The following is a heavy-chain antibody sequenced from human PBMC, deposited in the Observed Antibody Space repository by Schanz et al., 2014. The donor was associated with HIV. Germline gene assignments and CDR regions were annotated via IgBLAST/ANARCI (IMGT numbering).Heavy chain of an antibody. V-gene: IGHV3-23*04. Sequence: VQLVESGGGLVKPGGSLRLSCAASGFTFSSYAMTWVRQAPGKGLEWVSVISGSGRSTYSADSVKGRFTISRDNSKNTLYLQMNSLRAEDTAVYYCALSRPSGYGGSWYFDLWGRGTLVAVSS. D-gene: IGHD2-15*01. CDR1: GFTFSSYA. CDR2: ISGSGRST. J-gene: IGHJ2*01. CDR3: ALSRPSGYGGSWYFDL.